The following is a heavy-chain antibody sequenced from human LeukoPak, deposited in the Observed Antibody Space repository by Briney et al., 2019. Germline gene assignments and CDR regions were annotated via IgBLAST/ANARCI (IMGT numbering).Heavy chain of an antibody. V-gene: IGHV3-48*04. Sequence: GGSLRLSCAASGFTFSSYAMSWARQAPGKGLEWVSYISSSSSTIYYADSVKGRFTISRDNAKNSLYLQMTSLRAEDTAVYYCARDTRAGSWSPYYYYGMDVWGQGTTVTVSS. J-gene: IGHJ6*02. CDR1: GFTFSSYA. CDR2: ISSSSSTI. D-gene: IGHD2-15*01. CDR3: ARDTRAGSWSPYYYYGMDV.